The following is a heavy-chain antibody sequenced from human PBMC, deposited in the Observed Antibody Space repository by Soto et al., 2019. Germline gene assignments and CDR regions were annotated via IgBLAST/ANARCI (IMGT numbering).Heavy chain of an antibody. D-gene: IGHD1-7*01. CDR3: AKNQERELPRVIDF. V-gene: IGHV3-23*01. Sequence: EVRLLESGGGLVKPGGSLRLSCATSGLTFSNYAWSWVPKAPGGGWEGVSPMSGSSITTYYADSVRGRFTISRDRSKNTLYLQMSSLRAEDTALYYCAKNQERELPRVIDFWGQGTLVTVSS. J-gene: IGHJ4*02. CDR2: MSGSSITT. CDR1: GLTFSNYA.